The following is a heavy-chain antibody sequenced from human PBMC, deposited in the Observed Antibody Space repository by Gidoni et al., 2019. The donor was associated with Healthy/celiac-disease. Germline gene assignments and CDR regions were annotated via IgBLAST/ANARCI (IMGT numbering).Heavy chain of an antibody. CDR2: IRSKANSYAT. CDR3: TSPLDYGDYPGY. CDR1: GFTFSGSA. J-gene: IGHJ4*02. Sequence: EVQLVESGGGLVQPGGSLKPSCAASGFTFSGSAMHWVRQASGKGLEWVGRIRSKANSYATAYAASVKGRFTISRDDSKNTAYLQMNSLKTEDTAVYYCTSPLDYGDYPGYWGQGTLVTVSS. V-gene: IGHV3-73*02. D-gene: IGHD4-17*01.